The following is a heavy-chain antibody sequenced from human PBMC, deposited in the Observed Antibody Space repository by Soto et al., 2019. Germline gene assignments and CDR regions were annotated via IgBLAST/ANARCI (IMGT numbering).Heavy chain of an antibody. CDR3: ARSFTDRGYCSSTSCYSIDP. CDR1: GGSISSRGYS. D-gene: IGHD2-2*01. J-gene: IGHJ5*02. Sequence: SETLSLTCAVSGGSISSRGYSWSWIRQPPGKGLEWIGYIYHSGSTYYNPSLKSRVTISVDRSKNQFSLKLSSVTAADTAVYYCARSFTDRGYCSSTSCYSIDPWGQGTLVTVSS. CDR2: IYHSGST. V-gene: IGHV4-30-2*01.